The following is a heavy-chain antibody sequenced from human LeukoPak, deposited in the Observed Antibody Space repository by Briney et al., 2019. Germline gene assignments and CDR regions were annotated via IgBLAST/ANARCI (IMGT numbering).Heavy chain of an antibody. CDR3: TRGTNDYGGIERKKPFDY. J-gene: IGHJ4*02. CDR1: GFTVSSNY. CDR2: IYSGGST. V-gene: IGHV3-53*05. D-gene: IGHD4-23*01. Sequence: QTGGSLRLSCAASGFTVSSNYMSWVRQAPGKGLEWVSVIYSGGSTYYADSVKGRFTISRDNSKNTLYLQMSSLRAEDTAVYYCTRGTNDYGGIERKKPFDYWGQGTLVTVSS.